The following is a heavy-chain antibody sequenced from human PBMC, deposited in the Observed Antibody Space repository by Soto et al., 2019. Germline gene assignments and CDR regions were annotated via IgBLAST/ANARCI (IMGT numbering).Heavy chain of an antibody. V-gene: IGHV4-4*02. CDR2: IYHTGST. CDR1: GASISSTNW. Sequence: QVQLQESGPRLVKPSGTLSLTCAVSGASISSTNWWTWVRQPPGKGLEWIGEIYHTGSTKYNPSLKSRVTISLDKSNNQLSLNLSSVTAADTAVYYCATLPPRIVVVVLPIPTWGQGTLVTVSS. D-gene: IGHD2-15*01. CDR3: ATLPPRIVVVVLPIPT. J-gene: IGHJ4*02.